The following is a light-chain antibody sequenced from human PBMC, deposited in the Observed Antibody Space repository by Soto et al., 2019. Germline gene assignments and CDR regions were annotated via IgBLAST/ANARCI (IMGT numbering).Light chain of an antibody. CDR2: GAS. CDR3: QQCAISPLT. J-gene: IGKJ4*01. CDR1: ETVKKNS. V-gene: IGKV3-20*01. Sequence: EIVLTQSPGSVSLSPGERATLSCRASETVKKNSLAWYQQKPGQAPRLLIYGASRRATGIPDSFSGSGSETDFILTISRLEPDNSAVYYCQQCAISPLTFGGGTKVEI.